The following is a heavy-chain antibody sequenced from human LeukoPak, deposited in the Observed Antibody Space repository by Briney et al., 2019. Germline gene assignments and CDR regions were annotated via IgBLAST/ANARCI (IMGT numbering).Heavy chain of an antibody. Sequence: SETLSLTCTVSSGSISSGSYYWSWIRQPAGKGLEWIGRIYTSGSTNYNPSLKSRVTISVDTSKNQFSLKLSSVAAADTAVYYCASARVWFGELMALYWGQGTLVTVSS. CDR2: IYTSGST. CDR3: ASARVWFGELMALY. CDR1: SGSISSGSYY. D-gene: IGHD3-10*01. J-gene: IGHJ4*02. V-gene: IGHV4-61*02.